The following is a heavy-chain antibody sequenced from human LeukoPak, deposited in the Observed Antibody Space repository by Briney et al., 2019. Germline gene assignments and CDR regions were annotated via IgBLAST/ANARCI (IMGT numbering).Heavy chain of an antibody. D-gene: IGHD6-13*01. CDR3: ARDGSSWPRGGMDV. V-gene: IGHV4-59*01. J-gene: IGHJ6*02. CDR1: GGSISSYY. CDR2: IYYSGST. Sequence: SETPSLTCTVSGGSISSYYWSWIRQPPGKGLEWIRYIYYSGSTNYNPSLKSRVTISVDTSKNQFSLKLSSVTAADTAVYYCARDGSSWPRGGMDVWGQGTTVTVSS.